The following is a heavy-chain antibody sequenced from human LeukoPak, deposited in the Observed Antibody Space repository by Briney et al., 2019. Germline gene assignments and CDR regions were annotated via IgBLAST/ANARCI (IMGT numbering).Heavy chain of an antibody. CDR1: GYTFTSYY. CDR2: INPNNGDT. D-gene: IGHD6-19*01. Sequence: ASVKVSCKASGYTFTSYYMHWVRQAPGQGLEWMGWINPNNGDTNYAQKLQGRVTMTTDTSISTAYMELSSLRSDDTAVYYGARISEYVAVASTSSFDCWGRGTLATVSS. CDR3: ARISEYVAVASTSSFDC. J-gene: IGHJ4*02. V-gene: IGHV1-2*02.